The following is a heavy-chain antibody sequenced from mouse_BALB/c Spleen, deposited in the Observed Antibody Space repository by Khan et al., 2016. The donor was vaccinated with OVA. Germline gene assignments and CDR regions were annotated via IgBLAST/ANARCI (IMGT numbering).Heavy chain of an antibody. CDR3: ARRGYDYGRAALFAY. Sequence: QVRLQQSGPGLVQPSQSLSITCTVSGFSLTNYSVHWVRQSPGKGLEWLGVIWRAGSTEYNAGLISRLTIRKDNSRSQVFFKMNSLQPNDTAIYYWARRGYDYGRAALFAYWGQGTLFTVSA. J-gene: IGHJ3*01. V-gene: IGHV2-2*02. CDR2: IWRAGST. CDR1: GFSLTNYS. D-gene: IGHD2-4*01.